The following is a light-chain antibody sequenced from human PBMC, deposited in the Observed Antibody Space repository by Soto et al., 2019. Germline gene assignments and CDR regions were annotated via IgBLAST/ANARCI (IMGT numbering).Light chain of an antibody. CDR2: GTS. V-gene: IGKV3-15*01. CDR3: QQHKNWPPWT. Sequence: EIVMTQSPAALSVSPGERATLSCRASQSVSDNLAWYQQKPGQSPRLLIFGTSTRATGIPARFSGSGSGTEFTLTISRLQSEDFAFYYWQQHKNWPPWTFGQGPKVEIK. CDR1: QSVSDN. J-gene: IGKJ1*01.